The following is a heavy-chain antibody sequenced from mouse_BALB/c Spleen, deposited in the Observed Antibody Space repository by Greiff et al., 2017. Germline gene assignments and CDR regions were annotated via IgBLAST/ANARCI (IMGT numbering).Heavy chain of an antibody. CDR3: ARVDGSRGFDY. J-gene: IGHJ2*01. CDR2: ISSGGST. Sequence: EVQVVESGGGLVKPGGSLKLSCAASGFTFSSYAMSWVRQTPEKRLEWVASISSGGSTYYPDSVKGRFTISRDNARNILYLQMSSLRSEDTAMYYCARVDGSRGFDYWGQGTTLTVSS. V-gene: IGHV5-6-5*01. CDR1: GFTFSSYA. D-gene: IGHD1-1*01.